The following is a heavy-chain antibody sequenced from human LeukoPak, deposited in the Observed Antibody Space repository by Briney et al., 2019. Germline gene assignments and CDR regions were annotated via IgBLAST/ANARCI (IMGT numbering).Heavy chain of an antibody. CDR2: INHSGGT. V-gene: IGHV4-34*01. CDR1: GGSFSGYY. J-gene: IGHJ4*02. Sequence: SETLSLTCAVYGGSFSGYYWSWIRQPPGKGLEWIGEINHSGGTNYNPSLKSRVTISVDTSKNQFSLKLSSVTAADTAVYYCARTLDYWGQGTLVTVSS. CDR3: ARTLDY.